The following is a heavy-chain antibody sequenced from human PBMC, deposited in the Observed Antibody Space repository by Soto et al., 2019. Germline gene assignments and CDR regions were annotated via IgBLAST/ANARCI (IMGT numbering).Heavy chain of an antibody. CDR2: IYYSGST. CDR1: GGSISNDDYY. J-gene: IGHJ6*01. V-gene: IGHV4-30-4*01. CDR3: ARERAYVMPCYYCYVMDV. D-gene: IGHD3-10*02. Sequence: SQTLSLTCTVSGGSISNDDYYWSWIRQPPGKGLEWIGYIYYSGSTYYNPSLKSRVTISVDTSKNQLSLKLSSVTAADTAVYYCARERAYVMPCYYCYVMDVWGQGSTVIVSS.